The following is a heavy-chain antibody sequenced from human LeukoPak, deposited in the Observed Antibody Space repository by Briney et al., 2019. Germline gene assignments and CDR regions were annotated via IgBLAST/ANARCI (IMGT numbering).Heavy chain of an antibody. D-gene: IGHD4/OR15-4a*01. Sequence: GGSLRLSCTVSGFTVSSNSMSWVRQAPGKGLEWVSFIYSDNTHYSDSVKGRFTISRDNSKNTLYLHMNSLRAEDTAVYYCARRAGAYSHPYDYWGQGTLVTVSS. J-gene: IGHJ4*02. V-gene: IGHV3-53*01. CDR3: ARRAGAYSHPYDY. CDR1: GFTVSSNS. CDR2: IYSDNT.